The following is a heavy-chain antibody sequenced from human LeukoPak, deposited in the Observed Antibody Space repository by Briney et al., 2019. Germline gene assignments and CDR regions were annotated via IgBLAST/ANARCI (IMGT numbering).Heavy chain of an antibody. CDR1: GFTFSNSA. V-gene: IGHV3-23*01. D-gene: IGHD6-19*01. CDR2: LSGSGITT. Sequence: GGSLRLSCAASGFTFSNSAMSWVRQAPGKGLEWVSTLSGSGITTYYADSVKGRFTISRDNSKNTLYLQMNSLRAEDTAVYYCAKGIYSSGWSYFDYWGHGTQVTVSS. J-gene: IGHJ4*01. CDR3: AKGIYSSGWSYFDY.